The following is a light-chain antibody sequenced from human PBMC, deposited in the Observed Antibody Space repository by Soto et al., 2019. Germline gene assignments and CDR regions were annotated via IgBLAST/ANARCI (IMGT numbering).Light chain of an antibody. CDR3: SSYTTSTTLGVV. J-gene: IGLJ2*01. CDR2: EVA. V-gene: IGLV2-14*01. CDR1: SSDVGGSNY. Sequence: QSALTQPASVSGSPGQSITISCTGTSSDVGGSNYVSWYQQHPGKAPKLMIYEVANRPSGVSNRFSGSKSGNTASLTISGLQPEDEAHYYCSSYTTSTTLGVVFGGGTKLTV.